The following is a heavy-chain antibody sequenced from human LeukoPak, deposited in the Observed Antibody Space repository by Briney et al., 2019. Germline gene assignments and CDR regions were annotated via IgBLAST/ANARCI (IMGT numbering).Heavy chain of an antibody. CDR1: GGSFSGYY. Sequence: SETLSLTCAVYGGSFSGYYWSWIRQPPGKGLEWIGEINHSGSTNYNPSLKSRVTISVDTFKNQFSLKLSSVTAADTAVYYCARTSAYDYDDYWGQGTLVTVSS. J-gene: IGHJ4*02. CDR2: INHSGST. D-gene: IGHD5-12*01. V-gene: IGHV4-34*01. CDR3: ARTSAYDYDDY.